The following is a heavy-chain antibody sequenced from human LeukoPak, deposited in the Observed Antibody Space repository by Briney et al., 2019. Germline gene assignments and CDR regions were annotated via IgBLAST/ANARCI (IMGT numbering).Heavy chain of an antibody. Sequence: SETLSLTCTVSGGSISSSSYYWGWIRQPPGKGLEWIGSIYYSGSTYYNPSLKSRVTISVDTSKNQFSLKLSSVTAADTAVYYCARGPLYYYGSGSLDYWGQGTLVTVSS. CDR3: ARGPLYYYGSGSLDY. J-gene: IGHJ4*02. CDR2: IYYSGST. V-gene: IGHV4-39*01. CDR1: GGSISSSSYY. D-gene: IGHD3-10*01.